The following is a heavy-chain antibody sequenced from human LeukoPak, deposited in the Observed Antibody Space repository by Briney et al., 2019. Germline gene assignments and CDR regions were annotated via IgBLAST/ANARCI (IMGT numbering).Heavy chain of an antibody. CDR2: ISGSGGST. CDR1: GFTFSSYA. CDR3: AKVPGSVAFDI. J-gene: IGHJ3*02. V-gene: IGHV3-23*01. Sequence: GGSLRLSCAASGFTFSSYAMRWVRRAPGKGLEGVSAISGSGGSTYCADSVKGRFTISRDNSKNTLYLQMNTLRAEDAAVYYCAKVPGSVAFDIWGQGTMVTVSS.